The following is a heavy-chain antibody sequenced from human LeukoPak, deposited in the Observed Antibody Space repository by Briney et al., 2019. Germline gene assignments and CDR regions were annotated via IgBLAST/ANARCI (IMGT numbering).Heavy chain of an antibody. CDR2: MNPNSGNT. CDR1: GYTFTSYD. CDR3: ARCGLVAPGTYYYYYMDV. V-gene: IGHV1-8*01. J-gene: IGHJ6*03. D-gene: IGHD3/OR15-3a*01. Sequence: ASVKVSCKASGYTFTSYDINWVRQATGQGLEWMGWMNPNSGNTGYAQKFQGRVTMTRNTSISTAYMELSSLRSEDTAVYYCARCGLVAPGTYYYYYMDVWGRGTTVTVSS.